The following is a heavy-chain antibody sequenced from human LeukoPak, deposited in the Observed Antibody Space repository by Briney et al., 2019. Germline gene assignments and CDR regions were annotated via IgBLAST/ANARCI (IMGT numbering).Heavy chain of an antibody. V-gene: IGHV5-51*01. D-gene: IGHD1-26*01. CDR1: GYSFTTYW. CDR3: ARHELEVGITTFFTY. CDR2: IYPDDSDT. J-gene: IGHJ4*02. Sequence: GESLKISCRGSGYSFTTYWIGWVRQMPGKGLEWMGIIYPDDSDTTYSPSFQGQVTISADKSISTAYLQWSSLKASDTAMYYCARHELEVGITTFFTYWGQGTLVTVSS.